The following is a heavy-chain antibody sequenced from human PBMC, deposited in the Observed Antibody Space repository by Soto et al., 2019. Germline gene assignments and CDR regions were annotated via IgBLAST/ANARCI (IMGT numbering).Heavy chain of an antibody. CDR3: AKRRQWDPDTLLAY. CDR2: ISDTGDTT. CDR1: GFTFSRYA. D-gene: IGHD1-26*01. V-gene: IGHV3-23*01. J-gene: IGHJ4*02. Sequence: EVQLLESGGGLVQPGGSLRLSCAASGFTFSRYALSWVRQAPGRGLEWVSAISDTGDTTYYADSVKGRFTISRDNSGDTLYLQMNSLRAEDTAVYYCAKRRQWDPDTLLAYWGQGTRVTVSS.